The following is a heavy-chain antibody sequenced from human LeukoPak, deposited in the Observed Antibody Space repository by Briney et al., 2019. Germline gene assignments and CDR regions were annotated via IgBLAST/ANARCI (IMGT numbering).Heavy chain of an antibody. D-gene: IGHD6-13*01. CDR2: IYINGTT. CDR3: ARRGTSWYDWFDP. Sequence: SETLPLTCTVSGGSISGYYWSWIRQPPGKGLEWIGYIYINGTTNYNPSLKRRVTISVDTSKNHFSLKLTSVTAADTAVYYCARRGTSWYDWFDPWGQGTLVTVSS. V-gene: IGHV4-59*08. J-gene: IGHJ5*02. CDR1: GGSISGYY.